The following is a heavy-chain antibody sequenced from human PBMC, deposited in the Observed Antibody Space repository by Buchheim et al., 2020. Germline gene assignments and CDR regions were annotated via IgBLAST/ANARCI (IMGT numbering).Heavy chain of an antibody. V-gene: IGHV6-1*01. CDR1: GDSVTSNSVT. CDR3: GRVGRIVNTNQGRGV. CDR2: TYYTSKWNN. D-gene: IGHD1-14*01. Sequence: QVQLQQSGPGLVKPSQTRSLTCAISGDSVTSNSVTWNWIRQFPSRGLEWLGRTYYTSKWNNDYALSVKSRITINPDTSKNQFSLQLNSVTPEDTAVYYCGRVGRIVNTNQGRGVWGQGTT. J-gene: IGHJ6*02.